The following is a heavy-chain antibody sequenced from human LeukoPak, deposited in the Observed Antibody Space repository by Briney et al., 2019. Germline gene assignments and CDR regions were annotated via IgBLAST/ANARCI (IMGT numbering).Heavy chain of an antibody. CDR1: GGSISSGGYS. J-gene: IGHJ4*02. CDR2: IYHSGST. Sequence: SETLSLTCAVSGGSISSGGYSWSWIRQPPGKGLEWIGYIYHSGSTYYNPSLKSRVTISVDRSKNQFSLKLSYVTAADTAVYYCARGNYDILTGYSLIDYWGQGTLVTVSS. CDR3: ARGNYDILTGYSLIDY. V-gene: IGHV4-30-2*01. D-gene: IGHD3-9*01.